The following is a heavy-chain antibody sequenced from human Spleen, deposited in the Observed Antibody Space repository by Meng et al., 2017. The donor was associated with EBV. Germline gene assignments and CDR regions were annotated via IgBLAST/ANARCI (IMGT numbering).Heavy chain of an antibody. V-gene: IGHV4-39*07. D-gene: IGHD4-17*01. CDR1: GVPIISSTDY. Sequence: QQLQHEGGPRRVLPPSTLPSPSSICGVPIISSTDYCCWFRRNPREELVWLVSYLSCGSTNYNPSLKSRVTISVETSNNQFFLKLMSVTAADAAVYYCAGDVGDYVPTIFDYWGQGILVTVSS. CDR3: AGDVGDYVPTIFDY. J-gene: IGHJ4*02. CDR2: YLSCGST.